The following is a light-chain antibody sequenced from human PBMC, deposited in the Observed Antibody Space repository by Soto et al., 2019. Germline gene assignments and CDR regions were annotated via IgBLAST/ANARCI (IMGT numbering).Light chain of an antibody. CDR2: DVN. CDR3: SSYSSSATNYV. CDR1: SSDVGGYDY. Sequence: QSVLTQPASVSGSPGQSITISCTGTSSDVGGYDYVSWYQQHPGKAPKVIIYDVNNRPSGVSSRFSGSKSGNTASLSISGLQAEDEADYYCSSYSSSATNYVFGSVTKVTVL. V-gene: IGLV2-14*03. J-gene: IGLJ1*01.